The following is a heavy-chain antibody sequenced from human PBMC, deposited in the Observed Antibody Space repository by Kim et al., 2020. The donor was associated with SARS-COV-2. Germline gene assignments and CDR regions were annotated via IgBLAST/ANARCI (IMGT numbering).Heavy chain of an antibody. CDR2: ISYDGSNK. CDR3: AKDHRTIAVAGPALDY. CDR1: GFTFSSYG. D-gene: IGHD6-19*01. V-gene: IGHV3-30*18. J-gene: IGHJ4*01. Sequence: GGSLRLSCAASGFTFSSYGMHWVRQAPGKGLEWVAVISYDGSNKYYADSVKGRFTISRDNSKNTLYLQMNSLRAEDTAVYYCAKDHRTIAVAGPALDYWG.